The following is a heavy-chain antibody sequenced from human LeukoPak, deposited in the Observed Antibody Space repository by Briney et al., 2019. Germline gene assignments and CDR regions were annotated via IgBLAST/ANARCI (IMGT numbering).Heavy chain of an antibody. Sequence: PGGSLRLSCAVSGFIVNNKYMTWVRQAPGKGLEWVSVIYEGGSSDYADSVKGRFSASRDDSKNTVYLQMNSLRAEDTALYYCASYNQRLSNWFFDLWGRGTLVTVSS. D-gene: IGHD6-25*01. CDR1: GFIVNNKY. CDR3: ASYNQRLSNWFFDL. V-gene: IGHV3-53*01. CDR2: IYEGGSS. J-gene: IGHJ2*01.